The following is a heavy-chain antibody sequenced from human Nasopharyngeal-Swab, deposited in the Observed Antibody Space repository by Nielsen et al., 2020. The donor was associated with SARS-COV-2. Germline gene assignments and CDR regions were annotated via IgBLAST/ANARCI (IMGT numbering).Heavy chain of an antibody. D-gene: IGHD3-10*01. V-gene: IGHV3-7*03. J-gene: IGHJ6*02. CDR2: IKQDGSEK. CDR3: AREWFGDHTPPTYYYGMDV. Sequence: VGQAAGKGLVWVANIKQDGSEKYYVDSVKGRFTISRDNAKNSLYLQMNSLRAEDTAVYYCAREWFGDHTPPTYYYGMDVWGQGTTVTVSS.